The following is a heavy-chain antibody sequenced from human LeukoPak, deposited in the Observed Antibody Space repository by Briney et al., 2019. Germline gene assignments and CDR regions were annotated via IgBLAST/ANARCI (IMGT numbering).Heavy chain of an antibody. D-gene: IGHD3-22*01. CDR1: GGSFSDYY. CDR3: ARGDSSGYYYYFDY. CDR2: INHSGST. J-gene: IGHJ4*02. Sequence: SETLSLTCAVYGGSFSDYYWSSIRQPPGKGLEWIGEINHSGSTDYNPSLKSRVTISVDTSKNQFSLKLSSVTAADTAVYYCARGDSSGYYYYFDYWGQGTLVTVSS. V-gene: IGHV4-34*01.